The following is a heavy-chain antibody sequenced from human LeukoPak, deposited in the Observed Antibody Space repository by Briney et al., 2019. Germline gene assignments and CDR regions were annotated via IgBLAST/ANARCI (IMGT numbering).Heavy chain of an antibody. CDR3: ARDLYGNYAQDY. CDR2: ISSGSDTI. Sequence: GGSLRLSCVASGFTFSRYGMHWVRQAPGKGLEWVSCISSGSDTIYYADSVRGRFTISRDNAKNSLYLQMNSLRDEDTAVYYCARDLYGNYAQDYWGQGTLVTVSS. CDR1: GFTFSRYG. V-gene: IGHV3-48*02. J-gene: IGHJ4*02. D-gene: IGHD4-11*01.